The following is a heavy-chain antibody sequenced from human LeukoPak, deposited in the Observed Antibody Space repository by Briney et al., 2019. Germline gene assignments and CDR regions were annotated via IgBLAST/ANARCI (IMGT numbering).Heavy chain of an antibody. Sequence: GGSLRLSCAASGFSFSDAWMSWVRQIPGKGLEWVGRIESKTDGGTTDYAAPVKGRFTISRDDSTNTLYLQMNSLKSEDTAVYYCTTYGSGRKFDYWGQGIPVTVSS. D-gene: IGHD3-10*01. V-gene: IGHV3-15*04. CDR1: GFSFSDAW. CDR3: TTYGSGRKFDY. CDR2: IESKTDGGTT. J-gene: IGHJ4*02.